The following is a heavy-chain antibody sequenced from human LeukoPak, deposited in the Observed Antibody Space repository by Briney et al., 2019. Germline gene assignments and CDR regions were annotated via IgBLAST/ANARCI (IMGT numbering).Heavy chain of an antibody. CDR2: INPNSGRT. CDR3: ARDLEYYDSSGGSPGSGGFDI. D-gene: IGHD3-22*01. J-gene: IGHJ3*02. V-gene: IGHV1-2*02. CDR1: GYTFTGYY. Sequence: ASVKVSCKASGYTFTGYYMHLVRQAPGQGLEWMGWINPNSGRTNYAQKFQGRVTMTRDTSISTAYMELSRLRSDDTAVYYCARDLEYYDSSGGSPGSGGFDIWGQGAMVTVSS.